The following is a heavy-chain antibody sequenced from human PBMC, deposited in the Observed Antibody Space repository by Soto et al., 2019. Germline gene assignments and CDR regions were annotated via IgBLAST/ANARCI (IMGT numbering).Heavy chain of an antibody. CDR2: VFYTGSS. D-gene: IGHD1-1*01. CDR3: ARHGHVRERPFYYYGMDV. CDR1: SGSVISYY. V-gene: IGHV4-59*04. Sequence: SETLSLTCTVSSGSVISYYWGWFRQPPGKGLEWIATVFYTGSSYYNSSLQSRATISVDTSKNRISLDLRSVTAADTAIYYCARHGHVRERPFYYYGMDVWGQGTTVTVSS. J-gene: IGHJ6*02.